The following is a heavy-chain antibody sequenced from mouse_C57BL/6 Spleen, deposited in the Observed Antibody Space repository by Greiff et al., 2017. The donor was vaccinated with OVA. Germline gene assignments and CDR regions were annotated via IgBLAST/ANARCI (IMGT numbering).Heavy chain of an antibody. D-gene: IGHD4-1*02. V-gene: IGHV3-6*01. CDR2: ISYDGSN. CDR3: ARGVQLGR. CDR1: GYSITSGYY. J-gene: IGHJ2*01. Sequence: EVKLMESGPGLVKPSQSLSLTCSVTGYSITSGYYWNWIRQFPGNKLEWMGYISYDGSNNYNPSLKNRISITRDTSKNQFFLKLNSVTTEDTATYYCARGVQLGRWGQGTTLTVSS.